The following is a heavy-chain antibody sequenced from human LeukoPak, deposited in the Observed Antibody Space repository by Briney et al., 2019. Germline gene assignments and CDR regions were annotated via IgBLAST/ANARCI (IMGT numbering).Heavy chain of an antibody. CDR1: GYSISSGYY. D-gene: IGHD6-13*01. Sequence: SSETLSLTCAVSGYSISSGYYWGWIRQPPGKGLEWIGSIYHSGSTYFNPSLKSRVTISVDTSKNQSSLTLSSVTAADTDVYFCARVSASGTALDTFHIWGQGAMVTVSS. J-gene: IGHJ3*02. CDR2: IYHSGST. CDR3: ARVSASGTALDTFHI. V-gene: IGHV4-38-2*01.